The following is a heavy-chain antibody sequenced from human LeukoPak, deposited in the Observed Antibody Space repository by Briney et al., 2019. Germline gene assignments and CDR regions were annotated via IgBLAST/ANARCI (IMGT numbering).Heavy chain of an antibody. J-gene: IGHJ6*03. Sequence: SETLSLTCAVSGYSISSGYYWGWIRQPPGKGLEWIGSIYHSGSTYYNPSLKSRVTISVATSKNQFSLKLSSVTAADTAVYYCARVTIGSYYYYYYMDVWGKGTTVTVSS. CDR2: IYHSGST. CDR3: ARVTIGSYYYYYYMDV. V-gene: IGHV4-38-2*01. D-gene: IGHD3-3*01. CDR1: GYSISSGYY.